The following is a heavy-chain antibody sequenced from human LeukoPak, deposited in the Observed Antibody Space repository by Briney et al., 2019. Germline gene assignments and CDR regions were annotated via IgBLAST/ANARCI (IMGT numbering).Heavy chain of an antibody. CDR2: IYYSGST. CDR1: GGSISSYF. Sequence: SETLSLTCTVSGGSISSYFWSWIRQPPGKGLEWIGYIYYSGSTNYNPSLKSRVTISVDTSKNQFSLKLSSVTAADTAVYYCARHRGWAGAFDIWGQGTMVTVSS. D-gene: IGHD6-19*01. J-gene: IGHJ3*02. V-gene: IGHV4-59*01. CDR3: ARHRGWAGAFDI.